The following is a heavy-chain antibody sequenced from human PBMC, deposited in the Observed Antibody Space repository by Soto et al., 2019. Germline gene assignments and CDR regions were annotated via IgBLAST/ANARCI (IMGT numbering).Heavy chain of an antibody. V-gene: IGHV3-21*01. Sequence: VGPLRLSWGASGCTFSSYSVDWVRQAPGKGLEWVSSISSSSSYIYYADSVKGRFTISRDNAKNSLYLQMNSLRAEDTAVYYCARDHSDYYDSSGSWFDPWGQGTLVTVSS. CDR1: GCTFSSYS. J-gene: IGHJ5*02. CDR2: ISSSSSYI. CDR3: ARDHSDYYDSSGSWFDP. D-gene: IGHD3-22*01.